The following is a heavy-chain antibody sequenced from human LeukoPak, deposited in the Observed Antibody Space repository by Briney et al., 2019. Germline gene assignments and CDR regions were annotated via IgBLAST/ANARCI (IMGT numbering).Heavy chain of an antibody. J-gene: IGHJ6*02. CDR3: ARGGLGYCSGGSCYDYYYYYYGMDV. CDR1: GGSISSYY. D-gene: IGHD2-15*01. V-gene: IGHV4-59*01. Sequence: SETLSLTCTVSGGSISSYYWSWIRQPPGKGLEWIGYIYYSGSTNYNPSLKSRVTIPVDTSKNQFSLKLSSVTAADTAVYYCARGGLGYCSGGSCYDYYYYYYGMDVWGQGTTVTVSS. CDR2: IYYSGST.